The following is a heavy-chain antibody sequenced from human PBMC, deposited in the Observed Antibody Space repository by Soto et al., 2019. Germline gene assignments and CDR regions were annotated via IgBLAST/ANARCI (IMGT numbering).Heavy chain of an antibody. CDR3: ATSPPRYCSSTSCYPTDY. V-gene: IGHV1-69*02. CDR1: GGTFSSYT. CDR2: IIPILGIA. Sequence: QVQLVQSGAEVKKPGSSVKVSCKASGGTFSSYTISWVRQAPGQGLEWMGRIIPILGIANYAQKFQGRVTITADXXTXTXSMELSSLRSEDTAVYYCATSPPRYCSSTSCYPTDYWGQGTLVTVSS. D-gene: IGHD2-2*01. J-gene: IGHJ4*02.